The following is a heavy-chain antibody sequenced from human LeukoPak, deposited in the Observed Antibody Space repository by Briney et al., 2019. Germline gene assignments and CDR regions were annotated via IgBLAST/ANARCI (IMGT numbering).Heavy chain of an antibody. CDR1: GGTFSSYA. J-gene: IGHJ3*02. Sequence: ASVKVSCKASGGTFSSYAISWVRQAPGQGLEWRGRIIPIFGTGNYAQKLQGRVTITTDASTSTAYMELSSLRSEDTAVYYCARDAIAVVYDAFDIWGQGTMVTVSS. D-gene: IGHD6-19*01. V-gene: IGHV1-69*05. CDR3: ARDAIAVVYDAFDI. CDR2: IIPIFGTG.